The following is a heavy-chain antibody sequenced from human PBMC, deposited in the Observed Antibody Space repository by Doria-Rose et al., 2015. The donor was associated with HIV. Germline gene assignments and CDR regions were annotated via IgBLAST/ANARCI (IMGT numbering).Heavy chain of an antibody. J-gene: IGHJ4*02. Sequence: SGPVLVKPTETLTLTCTVSGVSLSSPGMGVSWIRQPPGKALEWLANSFSDDERSYKTSLKSRLTISRGTSTSQMVLTMTDMDPVDTATYYCARIKSSRWYHKYYFDFWGQGTLVIVSA. CDR1: GVSLSSPGMG. CDR3: ARIKSSRWYHKYYFDF. CDR2: SFSDDER. D-gene: IGHD6-13*01. V-gene: IGHV2-26*01.